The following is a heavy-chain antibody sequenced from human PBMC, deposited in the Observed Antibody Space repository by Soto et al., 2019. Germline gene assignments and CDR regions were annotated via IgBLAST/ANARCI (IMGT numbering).Heavy chain of an antibody. J-gene: IGHJ6*02. V-gene: IGHV4-4*07. CDR2: IYASGGT. CDR1: GGSISSYY. CDR3: ARDRKQNGDYLPDYYYGMDV. D-gene: IGHD4-17*01. Sequence: SETLSLTCTVSGGSISSYYWSWIRQPAGKGLEWIGRIYASGGTNYNTSLKSRVTMSADTSKNQRSLRLSSVTAADTAVYYCARDRKQNGDYLPDYYYGMDVWGQGTTVTVSS.